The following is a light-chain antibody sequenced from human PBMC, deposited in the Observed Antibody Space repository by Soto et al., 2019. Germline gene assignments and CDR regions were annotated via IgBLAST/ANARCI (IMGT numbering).Light chain of an antibody. CDR2: LGS. CDR3: MQALENPIT. V-gene: IGKV2-28*01. CDR1: RSLLHNNGYNS. Sequence: DIVMTQSPLSLPVTPGEPASTPCRSGRSLLHNNGYNSLNWYLQKKGQSPQILIYLGSDRYSGVPDRFSGSGSGADFTLKISRVEAEDVGIYYCMQALENPITFGQGTRLEIK. J-gene: IGKJ5*01.